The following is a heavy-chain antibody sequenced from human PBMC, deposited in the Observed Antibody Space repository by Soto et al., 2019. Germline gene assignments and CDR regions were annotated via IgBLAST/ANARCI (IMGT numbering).Heavy chain of an antibody. CDR1: GGSISSGGYY. CDR2: IYYSGST. V-gene: IGHV4-31*03. Sequence: SETLSLTCTVSGGSISSGGYYWSWIRQHPGKGLEWIGYIYYSGSTYYNPSLKSRVTISVDTSKNQFSLKLSSVTAADTAVYYCARADYYGSGSYYNPHYYYYYGMDVWGQGTTVTVSS. CDR3: ARADYYGSGSYYNPHYYYYYGMDV. D-gene: IGHD3-10*01. J-gene: IGHJ6*02.